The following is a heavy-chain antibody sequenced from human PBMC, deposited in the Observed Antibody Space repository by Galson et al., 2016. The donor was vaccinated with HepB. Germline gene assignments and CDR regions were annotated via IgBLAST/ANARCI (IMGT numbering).Heavy chain of an antibody. CDR3: AKGNEERNSGRSWYNWFDP. CDR1: GFGFSDYW. J-gene: IGHJ5*02. V-gene: IGHV3-23*01. CDR2: ISGTGGST. D-gene: IGHD6-13*01. Sequence: SLRLSCAVSGFGFSDYWMTWVRQAPGKGLEWVSAISGTGGSTYYGDSVKGRFTISRDNSKNTLYLQMNSLRAEDTAVYYCAKGNEERNSGRSWYNWFDPWGQGTLVTVSS.